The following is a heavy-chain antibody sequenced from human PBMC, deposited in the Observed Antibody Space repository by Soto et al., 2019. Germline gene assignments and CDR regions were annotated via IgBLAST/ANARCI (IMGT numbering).Heavy chain of an antibody. V-gene: IGHV3-53*01. J-gene: IGHJ6*02. CDR2: IYSGGST. D-gene: IGHD3-9*01. CDR3: ARDRRYFDWFPQPSGMDV. Sequence: PGGSLRLSCAASGFTVSSNYMSWVRQAPGKGLEWVSVIYSGGSTYYADSVKGRFTISRDNSKNTLYLQMNSLRAEDTAVFYCARDRRYFDWFPQPSGMDVWGQGTTVTVSS. CDR1: GFTVSSNY.